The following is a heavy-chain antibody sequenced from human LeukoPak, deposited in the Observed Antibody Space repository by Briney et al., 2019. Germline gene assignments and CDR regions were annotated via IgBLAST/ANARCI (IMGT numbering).Heavy chain of an antibody. CDR2: IKHDGSEK. CDR3: ASFWSAYYTLPFAY. V-gene: IGHV3-7*01. D-gene: IGHD3-3*01. CDR1: EFTLSDYW. Sequence: GGSLRLSCAASEFTLSDYWMNWVRLAPGKGLGWVATIKHDGSEKYYVDSVKGRFTISRDNAKNSLYLEMNSLRAEDTAVYYCASFWSAYYTLPFAYWGQGTLVTVSS. J-gene: IGHJ4*02.